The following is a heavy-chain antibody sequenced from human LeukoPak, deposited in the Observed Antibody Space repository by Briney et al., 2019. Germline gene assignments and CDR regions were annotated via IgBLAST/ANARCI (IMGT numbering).Heavy chain of an antibody. V-gene: IGHV3-7*01. Sequence: GGSLRLSCAASGFTLSSHWMTWVRQAPGKGLEWVANINQDASARYYADSVKGRFTISRDNAKNSLYLQMNSLRAEDTAVYYCARALWFDPWGQGTLVTVSS. CDR2: INQDASAR. CDR1: GFTLSSHW. J-gene: IGHJ5*02. CDR3: ARALWFDP.